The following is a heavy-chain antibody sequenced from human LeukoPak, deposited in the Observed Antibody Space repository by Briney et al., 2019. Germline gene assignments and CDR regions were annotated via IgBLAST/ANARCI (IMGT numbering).Heavy chain of an antibody. V-gene: IGHV4-61*02. D-gene: IGHD6-19*01. CDR1: GGSISSGSYY. J-gene: IGHJ6*03. Sequence: SETLSLTCTVSGGSISSGSYYWSWIRQPAGKGLEWIGRIYTSGSTNYNPSLKSRVTISVDTSKNQFSLKLSSVTAADTAVYYCAREQWLVGYYYYMDVWGKGTTVTISS. CDR2: IYTSGST. CDR3: AREQWLVGYYYYMDV.